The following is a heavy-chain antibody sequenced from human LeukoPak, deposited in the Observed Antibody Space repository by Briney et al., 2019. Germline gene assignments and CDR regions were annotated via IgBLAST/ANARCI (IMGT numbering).Heavy chain of an antibody. CDR2: INHNGNVN. J-gene: IGHJ6*02. D-gene: IGHD3-16*01. CDR1: GFTFSSYW. Sequence: GGPLRLSCAASGFTFSSYWMNWARQAPGKGLEWVASINHNGNVNYYVDSVKGRFTISRDNAKNSLYLQMSNLRAEDTAVYFCARGGGLDVWGQGATVTVSS. CDR3: ARGGGLDV. V-gene: IGHV3-7*03.